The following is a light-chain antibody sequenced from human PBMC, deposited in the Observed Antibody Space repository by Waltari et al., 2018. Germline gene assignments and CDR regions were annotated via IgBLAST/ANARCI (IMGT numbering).Light chain of an antibody. J-gene: IGLJ2*01. CDR3: CSYAGTPRVV. Sequence: QSALTQPASVSGSPGQSITISRTGTNHDIGSYHLFSWYQQHPGKAPKFIIFEVNKRPSGVSNRFSGSKSGNTASLTVSGLHPEDDADYYCCSYAGTPRVVFGGGTKLTVL. CDR2: EVN. CDR1: NHDIGSYHL. V-gene: IGLV2-23*02.